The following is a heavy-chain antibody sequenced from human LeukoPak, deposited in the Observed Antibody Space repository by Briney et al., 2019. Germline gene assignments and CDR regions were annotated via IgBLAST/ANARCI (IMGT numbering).Heavy chain of an antibody. CDR2: ISSSSSYI. CDR1: GFTFSSYS. Sequence: GGSLRLSCAASGFTFSSYSMNWVRQAPGKGLEWISSISSSSSYIYYADSVKGRFTISRDNAKNSLYLQMKSLSAEDTSLYYCAMMSLTPFDYWGQGTLVTVSS. CDR3: AMMSLTPFDY. J-gene: IGHJ4*02. V-gene: IGHV3-21*01.